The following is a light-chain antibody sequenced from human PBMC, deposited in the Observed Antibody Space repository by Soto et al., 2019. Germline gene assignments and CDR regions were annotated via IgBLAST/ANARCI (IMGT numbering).Light chain of an antibody. CDR1: QSVSSR. CDR3: QHYAHNSPIT. CDR2: GAS. V-gene: IGKV3-20*01. Sequence: EIVLTLSLGTLSLYKGERATLSCRASQSVSSRLAWYQQRPGQAPRLLISGASSRATGIPDRFSGSGSGTDFTLTISRLEPEDFALYYCQHYAHNSPITFGQGTRLEVK. J-gene: IGKJ5*01.